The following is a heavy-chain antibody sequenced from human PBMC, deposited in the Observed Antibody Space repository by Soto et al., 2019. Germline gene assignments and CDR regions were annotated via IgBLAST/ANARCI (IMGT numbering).Heavy chain of an antibody. CDR3: ARTTAFVSGTYPPAHFDY. CDR1: GGSFSGYY. CDR2: INHSGST. J-gene: IGHJ4*02. V-gene: IGHV4-34*01. Sequence: QAQLQQWGAGLLKPSATLSLTCAVYGGSFSGYYWSWIRQSPGKGLEWIGEINHSGSTNYTQSLKSRVTISVDTSKNQVSLKLSSVTAADTAVYYCARTTAFVSGTYPPAHFDYWGQGTRVTVSS. D-gene: IGHD3-16*01.